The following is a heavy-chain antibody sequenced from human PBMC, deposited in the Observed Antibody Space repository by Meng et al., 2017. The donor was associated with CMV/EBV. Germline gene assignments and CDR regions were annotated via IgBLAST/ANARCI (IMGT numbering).Heavy chain of an antibody. CDR1: GYTFTGYY. V-gene: IGHV1-18*04. CDR2: ISAYNGNT. Sequence: ASVKVSCKASGYTFTGYYMHWVRQAPGQGLEWMGWISAYNGNTNYAQKLQGRVTMTTDTSTSTAYMELRSLRSDDTAVYYCARDSRSVVMTHFYDAFDIWAKGQWSPSPQ. J-gene: IGHJ3*02. CDR3: ARDSRSVVMTHFYDAFDI. D-gene: IGHD3-22*01.